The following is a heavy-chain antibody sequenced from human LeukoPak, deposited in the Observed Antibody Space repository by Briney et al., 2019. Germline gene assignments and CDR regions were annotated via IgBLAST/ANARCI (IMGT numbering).Heavy chain of an antibody. CDR1: GGSFSGYY. V-gene: IGHV4-34*01. Sequence: SETLSLTCAVYGGSFSGYYWRWIRQAPGRGLEWIGEISHSGSTNYNPSLKSRVFISVDTSKNQFSLKLSSVTAADTAVYYCARVDDERVENCFDYWGQEALVTVSS. CDR2: ISHSGST. J-gene: IGHJ4*02. D-gene: IGHD3-3*01. CDR3: ARVDDERVENCFDY.